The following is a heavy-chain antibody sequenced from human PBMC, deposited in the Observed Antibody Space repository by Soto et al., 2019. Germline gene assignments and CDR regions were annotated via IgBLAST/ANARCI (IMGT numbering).Heavy chain of an antibody. CDR2: IDIAGDT. D-gene: IGHD3-16*01. V-gene: IGHV3-13*01. Sequence: EVQLVESGGGLVQPGGSLRLSCAASGFTFSSHDMHWVRQAIGKGLEWVSAIDIAGDTYFADSVKGRFTISGENAKNSLYLQMTSLRAGDTAVYYCARELGTPGYWYFDLWGRGTLVTVSS. CDR1: GFTFSSHD. CDR3: ARELGTPGYWYFDL. J-gene: IGHJ2*01.